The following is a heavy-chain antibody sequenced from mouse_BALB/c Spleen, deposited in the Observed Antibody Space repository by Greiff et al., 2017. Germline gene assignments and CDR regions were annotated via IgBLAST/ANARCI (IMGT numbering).Heavy chain of an antibody. CDR1: GFTFSSYG. CDR2: INSNGGST. V-gene: IGHV5-6-3*01. J-gene: IGHJ2*01. Sequence: EVMLVESGGGLVQPGGSLKLSCAASGFTFSSYGMSWVRQTPDKRLELVATINSNGGSTYYPDSVKGRFTISRDNAKNTLYLQMSSLKSEDTAMYYCASLWLRRGSDYWGQGTTLTVSS. D-gene: IGHD2-2*01. CDR3: ASLWLRRGSDY.